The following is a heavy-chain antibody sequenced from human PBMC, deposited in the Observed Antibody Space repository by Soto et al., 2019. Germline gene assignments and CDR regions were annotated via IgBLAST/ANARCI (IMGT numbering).Heavy chain of an antibody. D-gene: IGHD2-2*01. CDR2: ISYDGSNK. Sequence: GGSLRLSCAASGFTFSSYAMHWVRQAPGKGLEWVAVISYDGSNKYYADSVKGRFTISRDNSKNTLYLQMNSLRVEDTAVYYCARLQDFVVVPAASALDVWGQGTTVTVSS. J-gene: IGHJ6*02. CDR1: GFTFSSYA. CDR3: ARLQDFVVVPAASALDV. V-gene: IGHV3-30-3*01.